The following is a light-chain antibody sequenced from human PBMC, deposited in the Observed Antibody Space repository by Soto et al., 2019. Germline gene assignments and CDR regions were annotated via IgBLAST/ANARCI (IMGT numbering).Light chain of an antibody. CDR1: SSDVGGYNY. CDR3: SSYTSSTSYV. V-gene: IGLV2-14*01. Sequence: QSALTQPASVSGSPGQSSTISCTGTSSDVGGYNYVSWYQRHPGKAPKLIIYDVSNRPSGVSNRFSGSKSGNTASLTISGLQAEDEADYYCSSYTSSTSYVFGTGTKAPS. CDR2: DVS. J-gene: IGLJ1*01.